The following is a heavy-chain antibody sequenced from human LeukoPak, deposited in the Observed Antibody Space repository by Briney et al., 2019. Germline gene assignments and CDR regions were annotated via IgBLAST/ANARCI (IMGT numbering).Heavy chain of an antibody. CDR3: ARLRPQQLVLSAKEVDWFDP. D-gene: IGHD6-13*01. J-gene: IGHJ5*02. CDR1: GGSFSGYY. Sequence: SETLSLTCAVYGGSFSGYYWSWIRQPPGKGLEWIGEINHSGSTNYNPSLKSRVTISVDTSKNQFSLKLSSVTAADTAVYYCARLRPQQLVLSAKEVDWFDPWGQGTLVTVSS. CDR2: INHSGST. V-gene: IGHV4-34*01.